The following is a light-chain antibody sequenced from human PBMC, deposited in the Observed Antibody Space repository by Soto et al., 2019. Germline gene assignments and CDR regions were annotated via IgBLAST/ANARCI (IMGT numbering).Light chain of an antibody. CDR3: GAWDISLSAHV. J-gene: IGLJ1*01. CDR2: ENT. CDR1: RSNIDMSY. V-gene: IGLV1-51*02. Sequence: QSVLTQPPSVSAAPGQQVTISCSGIRSNIDMSYVSWFQLLPETAPKLLIYENTKRPSGIPDRFSASKSGTSASLGITGLQTGDEGDYFCGAWDISLSAHVFGTGTKVTVL.